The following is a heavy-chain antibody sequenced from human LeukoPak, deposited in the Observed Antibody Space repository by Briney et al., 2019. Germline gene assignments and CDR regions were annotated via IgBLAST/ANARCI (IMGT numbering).Heavy chain of an antibody. V-gene: IGHV3-73*01. CDR2: IRIKTNSYAT. CDR1: GFTFSGSD. J-gene: IGHJ4*02. CDR3: TTLDFDY. Sequence: GGSLRPSCAASGFTFSGSDMHWVRQASGKGLEWVGRIRIKTNSYATEYAASVKGRFTISRDDSKNTAYLQMNSLKTEDTAVYYCTTLDFDYWGQGTLVTVSS.